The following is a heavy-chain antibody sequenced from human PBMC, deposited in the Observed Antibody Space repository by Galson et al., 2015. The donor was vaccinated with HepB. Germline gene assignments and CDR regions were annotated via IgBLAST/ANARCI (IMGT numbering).Heavy chain of an antibody. CDR1: GFSFRNYA. J-gene: IGHJ4*02. Sequence: SLRLSCAASGFSFRNYAMHWVRQAPGKGLDWVAVLSYDETKTYYADSVKGRFTVSRDNPKYTLYLQMNSLRPEDTAVYYCARDSAWGYSDYWGQGTLVTVSS. D-gene: IGHD3-16*01. CDR2: LSYDETKT. V-gene: IGHV3-30-3*01. CDR3: ARDSAWGYSDY.